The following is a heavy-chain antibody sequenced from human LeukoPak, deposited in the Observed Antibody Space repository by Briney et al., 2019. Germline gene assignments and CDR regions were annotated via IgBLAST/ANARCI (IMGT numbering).Heavy chain of an antibody. J-gene: IGHJ4*02. CDR1: GGSISSYY. V-gene: IGHV4-59*01. D-gene: IGHD6-19*01. Sequence: PSETLSLTCTVSGGSISSYYWSWIRQPPGKGLEWIGYIYYSGSTSYNPSLKSRVTISVDTSKNQFSLKLSSVTAADTAVYYCARDPYSSGWYEDYWGQGTLVTVSS. CDR2: IYYSGST. CDR3: ARDPYSSGWYEDY.